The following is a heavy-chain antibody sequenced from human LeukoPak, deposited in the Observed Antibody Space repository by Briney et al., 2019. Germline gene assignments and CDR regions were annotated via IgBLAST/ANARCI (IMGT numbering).Heavy chain of an antibody. CDR3: ARNFGPYSNILYSLDY. CDR2: ISYDGSNK. V-gene: IGHV3-30-3*01. CDR1: RFTFSSYA. D-gene: IGHD6-13*01. J-gene: IGHJ4*02. Sequence: GGSLRLSCAACRFTFSSYALHWVRQAPGKGLEWLAVISYDGSNKYYADSVKGRFTISRENSKNTLYLQMNSLRAVYTAVYYCARNFGPYSNILYSLDYWSQGNLVTVSS.